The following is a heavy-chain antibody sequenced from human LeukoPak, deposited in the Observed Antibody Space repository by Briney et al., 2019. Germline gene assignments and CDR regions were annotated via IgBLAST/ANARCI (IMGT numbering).Heavy chain of an antibody. V-gene: IGHV5-51*01. J-gene: IGHJ3*02. CDR1: GYSFTKYW. Sequence: GESLKISCKGSGYSFTKYWIGWVRQMPGKGLEWMGIISPGDPESRYSPSFQGQVTISADKSINTAYLQWISLKASDTAIYYCARPGSGRRNDAFDIWGQGTMVTVSS. CDR3: ARPGSGRRNDAFDI. CDR2: ISPGDPES. D-gene: IGHD3-10*01.